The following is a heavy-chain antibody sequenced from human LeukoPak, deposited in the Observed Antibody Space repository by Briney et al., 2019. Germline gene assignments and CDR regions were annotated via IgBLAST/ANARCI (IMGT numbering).Heavy chain of an antibody. CDR2: IYWNDDK. CDR1: GFSLSTSGVG. CDR3: AHGNYDFWSGPTRRYFDY. D-gene: IGHD3-3*01. V-gene: IGHV2-5*01. Sequence: SGPTLVKPTQTLTLTCTFSGFSLSTSGVGVGWIRQPPGKALEWLALIYWNDDKRYSPSLKSRLTITKDTSKNQVVLTMTNMDPVDTATYYCAHGNYDFWSGPTRRYFDYWGQGTLVTVSS. J-gene: IGHJ4*02.